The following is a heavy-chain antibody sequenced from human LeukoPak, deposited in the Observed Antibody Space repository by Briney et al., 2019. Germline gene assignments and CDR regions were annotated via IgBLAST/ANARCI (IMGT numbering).Heavy chain of an antibody. V-gene: IGHV3-30*02. D-gene: IGHD2-2*01. J-gene: IGHJ6*03. Sequence: GGSLRLSCAASGFTFSSYGMHWVRQAPGKGLEWVAFIRYDGSNKYYADSVKGRFTISRDNSKNTLYLQMNSLRAEDTAVYYCAKDGGYCSSTSCYRYYYMDVWGKGTTVTVSS. CDR3: AKDGGYCSSTSCYRYYYMDV. CDR2: IRYDGSNK. CDR1: GFTFSSYG.